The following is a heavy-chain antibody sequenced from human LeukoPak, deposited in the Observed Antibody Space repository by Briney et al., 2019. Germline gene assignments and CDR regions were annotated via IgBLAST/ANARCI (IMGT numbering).Heavy chain of an antibody. V-gene: IGHV1-69*06. J-gene: IGHJ5*02. Sequence: SVKVSCKASGGTFSSYAISWVRQAPGQGLEWMGGIIPIFGTANYAQKFQGRVTITADKSTSTAYMELSSLRSEDTAVYYCARDGCSSTSCYVPNWFDPWGQGTLVTVSS. CDR1: GGTFSSYA. CDR2: IIPIFGTA. CDR3: ARDGCSSTSCYVPNWFDP. D-gene: IGHD2-2*01.